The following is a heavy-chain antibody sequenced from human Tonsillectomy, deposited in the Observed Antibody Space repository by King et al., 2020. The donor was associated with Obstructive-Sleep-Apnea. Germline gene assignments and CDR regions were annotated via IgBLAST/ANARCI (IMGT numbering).Heavy chain of an antibody. CDR3: AREMTTVTGGLDP. CDR1: GGSISSSSYY. CDR2: IHYSGST. J-gene: IGHJ5*02. V-gene: IGHV4-39*07. D-gene: IGHD4-11*01. Sequence: LQLQESGPGLVKPSETPSLTCSVSGGSISSSSYYWGWIRQPPGKGLQWIGSIHYSGSTYYNPSLKSRVTISVDTSKNQFFLKLSSVTAADTAVYYCAREMTTVTGGLDPWGQGTLVTVSS.